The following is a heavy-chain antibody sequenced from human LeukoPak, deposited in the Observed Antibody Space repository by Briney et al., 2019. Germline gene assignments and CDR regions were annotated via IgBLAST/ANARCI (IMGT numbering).Heavy chain of an antibody. D-gene: IGHD3-10*01. J-gene: IGHJ4*02. CDR2: IWYDGSNK. CDR1: GFTFSSYG. Sequence: GGSLRLSCAASGFTFSSYGMHWVRQAPGKGLEWVAVIWYDGSNKYYADSVKGRFTISRDNSKNTLYLQMNSLRAEDTAVYYCARGTLWFGESRVQRSRGSFDYWGQGTLVTVSS. CDR3: ARGTLWFGESRVQRSRGSFDY. V-gene: IGHV3-33*01.